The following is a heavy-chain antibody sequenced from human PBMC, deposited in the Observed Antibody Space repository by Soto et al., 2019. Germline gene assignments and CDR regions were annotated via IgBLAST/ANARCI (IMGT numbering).Heavy chain of an antibody. D-gene: IGHD1-26*01. CDR3: ARVVLNSYNPLDS. Sequence: EVQLVESGGGLVQPGGSLRLSCAASGFTFSSYWMHWVRQAPGKGLVWVSRIKSDGSSTSYADSVKGRFTISRDNAKNTLYLQMNSLRDEDTAVYYCARVVLNSYNPLDSWGQGTLVSVSS. V-gene: IGHV3-74*01. CDR2: IKSDGSST. CDR1: GFTFSSYW. J-gene: IGHJ4*02.